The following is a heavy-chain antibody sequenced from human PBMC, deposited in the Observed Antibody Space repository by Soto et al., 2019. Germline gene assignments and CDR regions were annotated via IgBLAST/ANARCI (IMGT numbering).Heavy chain of an antibody. V-gene: IGHV3-7*03. J-gene: IGHJ6*02. D-gene: IGHD2-21*02. CDR1: GFTFSMYS. Sequence: GGSLRLSCEVSGFTFSMYSLSWVRQSPGKGLEWVAKIPQDGVDGHYADSVKGRCTISRDNGKNSLYLQLNNLRAEDAAVYYCARDHLILPAHDFFYGSDVWGRGATVTVSS. CDR3: ARDHLILPAHDFFYGSDV. CDR2: IPQDGVDG.